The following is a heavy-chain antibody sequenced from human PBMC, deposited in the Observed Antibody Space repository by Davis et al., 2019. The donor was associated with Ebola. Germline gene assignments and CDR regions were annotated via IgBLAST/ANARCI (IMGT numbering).Heavy chain of an antibody. CDR3: AKVTTQGVFDF. V-gene: IGHV4-39*07. CDR1: GGSITSRNYY. J-gene: IGHJ4*02. Sequence: PSETLSLTCTVSGGSITSRNYYWGWIRQPPGKGLEWIGSISYSGNTYHYPSLKSRVSVSMDTSRNQFSLRMISMTAADTGVYHCAKVTTQGVFDFWGQGIVVTVSA. CDR2: ISYSGNT. D-gene: IGHD3-3*01.